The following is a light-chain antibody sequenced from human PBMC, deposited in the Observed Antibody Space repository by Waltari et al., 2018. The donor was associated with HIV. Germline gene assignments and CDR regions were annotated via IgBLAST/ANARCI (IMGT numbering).Light chain of an antibody. CDR2: GAS. CDR1: QSVSSNY. CDR3: QQYGSSPVT. V-gene: IGKV3-20*01. Sequence: EIVLTQSPGTLSLSPGERATLSCRASQSVSSNYLAWYQQKPGQAPRLLIHGASSRATGIPDTFSGSGFGTGFTLIISRLEPEDFAVYYCQQYGSSPVTFGQGTKVEIK. J-gene: IGKJ1*01.